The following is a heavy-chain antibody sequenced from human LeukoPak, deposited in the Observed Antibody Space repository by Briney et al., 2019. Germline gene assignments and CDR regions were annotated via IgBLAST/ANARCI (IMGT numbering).Heavy chain of an antibody. CDR1: GFTFNTSN. CDR3: ARGHYDVLAASYKWTPDY. J-gene: IGHJ4*02. CDR2: ITSGGDYI. Sequence: GGSLRLSCAASGFTFNTSNMNWVRQAPGRGLEWVSSITSGGDYIYYADSVKGRFTTSRDNAKNSLSLQLNSLRVGDTAVYYCARGHYDVLAASYKWTPDYWGQGTLVTVSS. V-gene: IGHV3-21*01. D-gene: IGHD3-9*01.